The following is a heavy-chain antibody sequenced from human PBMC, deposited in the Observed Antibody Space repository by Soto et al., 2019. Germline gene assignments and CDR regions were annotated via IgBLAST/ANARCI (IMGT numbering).Heavy chain of an antibody. Sequence: DSVKGRFTISRDNSKNMLYLQMSSLRPEDTAVYYCARDGPLFDTMGYQVFDYWGQGTLVTVSS. D-gene: IGHD3-10*01. CDR3: ARDGPLFDTMGYQVFDY. V-gene: IGHV3-30*15. J-gene: IGHJ4*02.